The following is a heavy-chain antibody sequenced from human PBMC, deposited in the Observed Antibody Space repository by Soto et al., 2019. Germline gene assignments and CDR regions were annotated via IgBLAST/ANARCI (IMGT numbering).Heavy chain of an antibody. J-gene: IGHJ4*02. D-gene: IGHD4-17*01. V-gene: IGHV3-30-3*01. Sequence: VHLEESGGGVVQPGRSLRLSCVASEINFSPNAMHWVRQAPGKGLEWLAIISHDGSQIFYADSVKGRFSISRDNSKNSVYLQMNNLRSEDTAVYYCARDPGDYGDYYFDYWGQGTLVTVSS. CDR2: ISHDGSQI. CDR1: EINFSPNA. CDR3: ARDPGDYGDYYFDY.